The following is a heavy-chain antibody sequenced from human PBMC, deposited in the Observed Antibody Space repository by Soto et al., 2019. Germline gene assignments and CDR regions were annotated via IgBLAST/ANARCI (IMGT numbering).Heavy chain of an antibody. CDR3: SSLYGSGPFDY. D-gene: IGHD3-10*01. CDR2: IRSKPYGGTT. V-gene: IGHV3-49*04. J-gene: IGHJ4*02. CDR1: GFTFGDYA. Sequence: TGGSLRLSCTASGFTFGDYAMNWVRQAPGKGLEWVGFIRSKPYGGTTEYAASVKGRFTISRDDSKSIAYLQMNNLKTEDTAVYYCSSLYGSGPFDYWGQGTLVTVSS.